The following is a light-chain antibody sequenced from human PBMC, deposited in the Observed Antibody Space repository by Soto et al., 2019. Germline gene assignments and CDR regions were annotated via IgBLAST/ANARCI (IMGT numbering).Light chain of an antibody. Sequence: PGGRATLSCRASQRVSSYLAWYQQRPGQPPRLLIYRASTRATGIPARFSGSGSGTEFSLTISSLQSEDFAVYYCQQYSTWPPRYTFGQGTKLEI. CDR1: QRVSSY. J-gene: IGKJ2*01. CDR3: QQYSTWPPRYT. CDR2: RAS. V-gene: IGKV3-15*01.